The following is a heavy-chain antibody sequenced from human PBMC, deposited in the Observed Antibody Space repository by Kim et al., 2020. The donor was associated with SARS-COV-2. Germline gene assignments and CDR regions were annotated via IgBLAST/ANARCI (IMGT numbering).Heavy chain of an antibody. CDR1: GFSFATYA. D-gene: IGHD7-27*01. CDR2: ISDSGDTT. Sequence: GGSLRLSCAASGFSFATYAMTWVRKAPGKGLEWISSISDSGDTTYYADSVKGRFTISRDNSKNTLFLQMNSLRADDTAMYYCAKDLNLGFDSWGQGTLVTVSA. CDR3: AKDLNLGFDS. V-gene: IGHV3-23*01. J-gene: IGHJ4*02.